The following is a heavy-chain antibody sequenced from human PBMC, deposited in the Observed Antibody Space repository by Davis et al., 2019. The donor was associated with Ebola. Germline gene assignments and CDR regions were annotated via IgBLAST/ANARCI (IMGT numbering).Heavy chain of an antibody. V-gene: IGHV4-31*03. CDR1: GVSIKNGDYF. D-gene: IGHD5-18*01. CDR2: IYSTGTT. J-gene: IGHJ4*02. Sequence: PSETLSLTCTVSGVSIKNGDYFWSWIRQPPGKAPEWIGYIYSTGTTYYTESLRSRLSISLDTTKSQFSLRLRSVTAADTAIYFCARESRLGFTYDWGQGALVTVSS. CDR3: ARESRLGFTYD.